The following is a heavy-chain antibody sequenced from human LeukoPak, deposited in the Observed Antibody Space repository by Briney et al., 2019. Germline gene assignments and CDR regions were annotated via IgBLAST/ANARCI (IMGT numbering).Heavy chain of an antibody. CDR3: AKGGSPSGPYYYGMDV. J-gene: IGHJ6*02. V-gene: IGHV3-23*01. Sequence: GGSLRLSCAASGFTFSSYAMSWVRQAPGKGLEWVSAISGSGGSTYYADSVKGRFTISRDNSKNTLYLQMNSPRAEDTAVYYCAKGGSPSGPYYYGMDVWGQGTTVTVSS. D-gene: IGHD6-6*01. CDR1: GFTFSSYA. CDR2: ISGSGGST.